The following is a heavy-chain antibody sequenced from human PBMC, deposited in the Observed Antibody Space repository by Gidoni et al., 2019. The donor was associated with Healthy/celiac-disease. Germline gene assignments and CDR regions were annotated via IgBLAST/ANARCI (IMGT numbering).Heavy chain of an antibody. J-gene: IGHJ5*02. V-gene: IGHV4-39*01. Sequence: QLQLQESGPGLVKPSETLSLTCPVSVGSISSSSYYWGWIRQPPGKGLEWIGSIYYRGSTYYNPSRKGRVTISVDTSKNQFSLKLSSVTAADTAVYYCARQRGLRGNWFDPWGQGTLVTVSS. D-gene: IGHD3-10*01. CDR1: VGSISSSSYY. CDR3: ARQRGLRGNWFDP. CDR2: IYYRGST.